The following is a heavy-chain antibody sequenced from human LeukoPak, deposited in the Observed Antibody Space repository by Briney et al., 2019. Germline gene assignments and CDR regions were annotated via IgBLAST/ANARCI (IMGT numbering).Heavy chain of an antibody. CDR1: GGSISSYY. J-gene: IGHJ4*02. D-gene: IGHD6-13*01. CDR2: IYYSGST. Sequence: KPSETLSLTCTVSGGSISSYYWSWIRQPPGKGLEWIGYIYYSGSTYYNPSLKSRVTISVDTSKNQFSLKLSSVTAADTAVYYCARHSSSWYGDFDYWGQGTLVTVSS. CDR3: ARHSSSWYGDFDY. V-gene: IGHV4-59*08.